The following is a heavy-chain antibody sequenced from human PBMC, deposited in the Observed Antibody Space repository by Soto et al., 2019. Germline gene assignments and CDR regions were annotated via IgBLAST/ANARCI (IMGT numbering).Heavy chain of an antibody. V-gene: IGHV4-61*08. CDR2: IYYSGST. Sequence: ETLSLTCTVSGGSISSGGYCWSWIRQHPGKGLEWIGYIYYSGSTNYNPSLKSRVTISVDTSKNQFSLKLSSVTAADTAVYYCARTLYSYGPRFDYWGQGTLVTVSS. J-gene: IGHJ4*02. D-gene: IGHD5-18*01. CDR3: ARTLYSYGPRFDY. CDR1: GGSISSGGYC.